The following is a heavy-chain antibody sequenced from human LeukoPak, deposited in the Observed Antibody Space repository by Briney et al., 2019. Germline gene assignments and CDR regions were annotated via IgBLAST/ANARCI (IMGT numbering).Heavy chain of an antibody. J-gene: IGHJ6*02. CDR3: ARDFGSGPVLGMDV. D-gene: IGHD3-3*01. CDR2: ISWNGGST. Sequence: GGSLRLSCAASGFTFDDYGMSWVRQAPGKGLEWVSGISWNGGSTGYADSVKGRFTIPRDNAKNSLYLQMNSLRAEDTALYYCARDFGSGPVLGMDVWGQGTTVTVSS. V-gene: IGHV3-20*04. CDR1: GFTFDDYG.